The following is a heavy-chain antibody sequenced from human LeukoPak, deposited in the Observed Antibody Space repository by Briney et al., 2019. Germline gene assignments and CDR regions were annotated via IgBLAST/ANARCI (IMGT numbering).Heavy chain of an antibody. CDR2: INPNSGGT. V-gene: IGHV1-2*02. D-gene: IGHD7-27*01. J-gene: IGHJ4*02. CDR3: ASELLNWGSYRNFDY. CDR1: GYTFTSYD. Sequence: ASVKVSCKASGYTFTSYDINWVRQATGQGLEWMGWINPNSGGTNYAQKFQGRVTMTRDTSISTAYMELSRLRSDDKAVYYCASELLNWGSYRNFDYWGQGTLVTVSS.